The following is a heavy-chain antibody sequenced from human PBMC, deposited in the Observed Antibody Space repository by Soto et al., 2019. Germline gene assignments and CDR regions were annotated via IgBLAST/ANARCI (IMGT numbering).Heavy chain of an antibody. D-gene: IGHD6-13*01. V-gene: IGHV3-49*03. CDR3: TRARSSWPYYYYYGMDV. CDR1: GFTFGDYA. CDR2: IRSKAYGGTT. Sequence: PGGSLRLSCTASGFTFGDYAMSWFRQAPGKGLEWVGFIRSKAYGGTTEYAASVKGRFTISRDDSKSIAYLQMNSLKTEDTAVYYCTRARSSWPYYYYYGMDVWGQGTTVTVSS. J-gene: IGHJ6*02.